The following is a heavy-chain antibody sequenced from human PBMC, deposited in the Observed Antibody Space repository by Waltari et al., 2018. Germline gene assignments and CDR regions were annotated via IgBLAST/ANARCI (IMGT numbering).Heavy chain of an antibody. CDR1: GYSISSGYS. CDR2: IYHSGST. CDR3: AQGGYCSGGSCYTGTRYFDL. D-gene: IGHD2-15*01. J-gene: IGHJ2*01. V-gene: IGHV4-38-2*02. Sequence: QVQLQESGPGLVKPSETLSLTCTVSGYSISSGYSWGWIRQPPGQGLEWIGSIYHSGSTYYNPSLKSRVTISVDTSKNQFSLKLSSVTAADTAVYYCAQGGYCSGGSCYTGTRYFDLWGRGTLVTVSS.